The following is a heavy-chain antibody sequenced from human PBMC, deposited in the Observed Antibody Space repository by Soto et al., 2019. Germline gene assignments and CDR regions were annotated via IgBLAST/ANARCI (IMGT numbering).Heavy chain of an antibody. J-gene: IGHJ5*02. D-gene: IGHD3-3*01. CDR3: ARGGRLNYDFWSGYYLGWFDP. CDR2: IYYSGST. CDR1: GGSISSYY. Sequence: SETLSLTCTVSGGSISSYYWSWIRQPPGKGLEWIGYIYYSGSTNYNPSLKSRVTISVDTSKNQFSLKLSSVTAADTAVYYCARGGRLNYDFWSGYYLGWFDPWGQGTLVTVSS. V-gene: IGHV4-59*01.